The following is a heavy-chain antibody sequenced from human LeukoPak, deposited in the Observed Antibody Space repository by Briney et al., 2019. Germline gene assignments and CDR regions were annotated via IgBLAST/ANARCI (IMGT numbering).Heavy chain of an antibody. Sequence: SETLSLTCTVSGGSISSSYSWGWIRQPPGKGLEWIGNIYYSGSTYYNSSLKSRVTISVDTSKNQFSLKLSSVTAADTAVYYCASATRWLAFDFWGQGTLVTVSS. V-gene: IGHV4-39*07. D-gene: IGHD4-23*01. CDR1: GGSISSSYS. CDR3: ASATRWLAFDF. J-gene: IGHJ4*02. CDR2: IYYSGST.